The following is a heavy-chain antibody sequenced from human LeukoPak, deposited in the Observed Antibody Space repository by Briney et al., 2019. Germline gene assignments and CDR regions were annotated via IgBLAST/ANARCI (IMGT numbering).Heavy chain of an antibody. CDR3: ARSTLVTPVDY. CDR1: GGSIGNYS. V-gene: IGHV4-59*08. D-gene: IGHD4-23*01. J-gene: IGHJ4*02. Sequence: SETLSLTCTVSGGSIGNYSWSWIRQPPGKGLEWIGHICYSVSTDYNPSLKSRVTISVDTSKNQFSLKLSSVTAADTGLYFCARSTLVTPVDYWGQGTLVTVPS. CDR2: ICYSVST.